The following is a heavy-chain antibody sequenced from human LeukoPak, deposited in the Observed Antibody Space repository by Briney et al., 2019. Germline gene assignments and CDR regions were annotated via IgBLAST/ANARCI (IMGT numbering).Heavy chain of an antibody. CDR2: INHRGTT. Sequence: SETLSLTCVVSGDSISNYGPYWSWIRHHPEKGLEWMGYINHRGTTYYSPSLKTRLALSSDVSKNLLSLNLTSVTAADTAIYFCARAPIRLGPAEDHWGQGILVTVSS. D-gene: IGHD2-2*01. CDR1: GDSISNYGPY. J-gene: IGHJ4*02. CDR3: ARAPIRLGPAEDH. V-gene: IGHV4-31*11.